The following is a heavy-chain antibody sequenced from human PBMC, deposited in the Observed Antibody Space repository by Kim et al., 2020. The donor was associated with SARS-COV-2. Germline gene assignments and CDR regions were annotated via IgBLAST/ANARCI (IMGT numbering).Heavy chain of an antibody. D-gene: IGHD6-19*01. CDR3: AKEERRGYSSGWYSVDV. CDR2: ISWNRGSI. J-gene: IGHJ6*02. Sequence: GGSLRLSCAASGFTFGDYAMHWVRQAPGKGLEWVSGISWNRGSIGYADSVKGRFTISRDNAKNSLYLQMNSLRAEDTALYYCAKEERRGYSSGWYSVDVWGQGTTVTVSS. CDR1: GFTFGDYA. V-gene: IGHV3-9*01.